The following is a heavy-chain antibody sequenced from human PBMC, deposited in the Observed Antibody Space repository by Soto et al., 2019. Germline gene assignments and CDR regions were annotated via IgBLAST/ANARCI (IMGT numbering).Heavy chain of an antibody. Sequence: SETLSLTCAVYGGSFSGYYWSWIRQPPGKGLEWIGEINHSGSTNYNPSLKSRVTISVDTSKNQFSLKLSSVTAADTAVYYCARGQGGYYYSHYYYGMDVWGQGTTVT. D-gene: IGHD3-22*01. J-gene: IGHJ6*02. CDR2: INHSGST. CDR3: ARGQGGYYYSHYYYGMDV. CDR1: GGSFSGYY. V-gene: IGHV4-34*01.